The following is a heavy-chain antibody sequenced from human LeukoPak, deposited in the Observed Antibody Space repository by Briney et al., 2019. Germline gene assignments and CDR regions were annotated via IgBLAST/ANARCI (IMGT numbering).Heavy chain of an antibody. CDR3: ARDRQDVFIIPTAIGWFDP. Sequence: EASVKVSCKASGYNFTYYAVHWVRQAPGQRLEYMGWINTGNGDTKYSQKFQGRVSITSDTSASTAYMELSSLRSEDTAVYYCARDRQDVFIIPTAIGWFDPWGQGALVTVSS. J-gene: IGHJ5*02. V-gene: IGHV1-3*04. D-gene: IGHD2-2*01. CDR2: INTGNGDT. CDR1: GYNFTYYA.